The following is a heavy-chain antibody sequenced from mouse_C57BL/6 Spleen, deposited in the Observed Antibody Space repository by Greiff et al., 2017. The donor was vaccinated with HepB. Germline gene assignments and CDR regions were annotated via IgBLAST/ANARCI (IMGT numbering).Heavy chain of an antibody. CDR3: ARGTGDGYSFAY. CDR1: GYTFTDYN. CDR2: INPNNGGT. Sequence: EVKLMESGPELVKPGASVKMSCKASGYTFTDYNMHWVKQSHGKSLEWIGYINPNNGGTSYNQKFKGKATLTVNKSSSTAYMELRSLTSEDSAVYYCARGTGDGYSFAYWGQGTLVTVSA. D-gene: IGHD2-3*01. J-gene: IGHJ3*01. V-gene: IGHV1-22*01.